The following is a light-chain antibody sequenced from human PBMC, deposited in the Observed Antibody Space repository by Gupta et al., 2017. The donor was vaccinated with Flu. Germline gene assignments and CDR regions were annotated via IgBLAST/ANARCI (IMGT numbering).Light chain of an antibody. V-gene: IGLV2-14*01. CDR1: SSDVGSHKY. CDR3: SSDTTSTTPWV. J-gene: IGLJ3*02. Sequence: QSAPSQTASVSGAPGQSNTNSCTGTSSDVGSHKYVSWYQHHPGKVPKLMIYEVAIRPSGVSERFSGSKSDKAASLTIAGLQPEDEADYYCSSDTTSTTPWVFGGGTKLTVL. CDR2: EVA.